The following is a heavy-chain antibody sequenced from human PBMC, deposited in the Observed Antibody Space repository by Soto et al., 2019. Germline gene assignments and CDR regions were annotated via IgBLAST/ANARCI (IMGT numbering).Heavy chain of an antibody. CDR2: VHFSGSI. J-gene: IGHJ1*01. D-gene: IGHD2-2*01. V-gene: IGHV4-61*01. CDR1: DDSLSSTSYY. Sequence: QVQLQESGPGLVKPSETLSLICSVSDDSLSSTSYYWSWIRQPPGKGLEWIGFVHFSGSIHYNASLKGRATISVDTSRKQISLTMTSLTAADTAVYFCGRGGDAHKMGRHWGQGTLVTVSS. CDR3: GRGGDAHKMGRH.